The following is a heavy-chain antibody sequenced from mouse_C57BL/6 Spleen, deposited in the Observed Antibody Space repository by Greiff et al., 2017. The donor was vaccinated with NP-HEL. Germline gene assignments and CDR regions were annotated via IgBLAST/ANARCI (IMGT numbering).Heavy chain of an antibody. CDR3: TRGDGAY. D-gene: IGHD3-3*01. V-gene: IGHV1-15*01. Sequence: QVQLQQSGAELVRPGASVTLSCKASGYTFTDYEMHWVKQTPVHGLEWIGAIDPETGGTAYNQKFKGKAILTADQSSSTAYMELRRLTSEGSAVDYCTRGDGAYWGQGTLVTVSA. CDR2: IDPETGGT. J-gene: IGHJ3*01. CDR1: GYTFTDYE.